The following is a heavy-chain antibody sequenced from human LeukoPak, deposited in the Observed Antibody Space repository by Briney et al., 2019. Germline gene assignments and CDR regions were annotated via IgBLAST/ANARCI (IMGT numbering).Heavy chain of an antibody. Sequence: RGSLRLSCAASGFTFSNYWMSWVRQAPGKGLEWVANIKQDGSEKYYVDSVKGRFTISRDNAKNSLYLQMNSLRAEDTALYYCAKDSIRYDSSGYYFDYWGQGTLVTVSS. CDR3: AKDSIRYDSSGYYFDY. CDR2: IKQDGSEK. D-gene: IGHD3-22*01. J-gene: IGHJ4*02. V-gene: IGHV3-7*03. CDR1: GFTFSNYW.